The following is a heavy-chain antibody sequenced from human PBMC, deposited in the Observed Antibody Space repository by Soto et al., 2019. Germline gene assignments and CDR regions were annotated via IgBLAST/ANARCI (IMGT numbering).Heavy chain of an antibody. CDR2: ISWDGGTT. D-gene: IGHD3-16*01. V-gene: IGHV3-43*01. CDR1: GFTFDDYT. CDR3: AKGGDYWYFDL. J-gene: IGHJ2*01. Sequence: EMQLVESGGVVVQPGGSLRLSCAASGFTFDDYTMHWVRQVPGKGLDWVSTISWDGGTTYYADSVKGRFTISRDNSKSSLYLQMNGLRTEDSAVYYCAKGGDYWYFDLWGRGTLATVSS.